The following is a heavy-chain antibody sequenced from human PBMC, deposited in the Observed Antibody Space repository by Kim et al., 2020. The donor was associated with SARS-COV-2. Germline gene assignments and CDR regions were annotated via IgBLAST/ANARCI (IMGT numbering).Heavy chain of an antibody. CDR3: ARVGPNFGVSTNGMDV. D-gene: IGHD3-10*01. J-gene: IGHJ6*02. V-gene: IGHV3-33*05. Sequence: GGSLRLSCAASGFTFSTYGMHWVRQAPGKGLEWVADISDDGSDKYYVDSVKGRFTISRDNSKKTLYLQMNSLRAEDTAVYYCARVGPNFGVSTNGMDVWGRGTTVTVSS. CDR1: GFTFSTYG. CDR2: ISDDGSDK.